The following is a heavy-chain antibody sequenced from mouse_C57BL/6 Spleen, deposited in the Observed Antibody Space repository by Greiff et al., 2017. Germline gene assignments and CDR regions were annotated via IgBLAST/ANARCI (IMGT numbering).Heavy chain of an antibody. V-gene: IGHV1-50*01. Sequence: QVQLQQPGAELVKPGASVKLSCKASGYTFTSYWMQWVKQRPGQGLEWIGEIDPSDSYTNYNQKFKGKATLTVDTSSSTAYMQLSSLTSEDSAVYYCASPGYYGNYHGDYWGQGTTLTVSS. CDR1: GYTFTSYW. J-gene: IGHJ2*01. D-gene: IGHD2-1*01. CDR3: ASPGYYGNYHGDY. CDR2: IDPSDSYT.